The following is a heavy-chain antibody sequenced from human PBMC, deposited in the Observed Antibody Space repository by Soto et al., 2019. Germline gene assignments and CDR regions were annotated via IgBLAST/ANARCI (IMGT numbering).Heavy chain of an antibody. CDR1: GGSISSSSYY. CDR3: ARLPRNYSYYYMDV. Sequence: SETLSLTCTVSGGSISSSSYYWGWIRQPPGKGLEWIGRIYYSGSTYYNPSLQSRVTISVDTSKNQFSLKLSSVTTAVTVVYFCARLPRNYSYYYMDVWGKGTTVTVSS. J-gene: IGHJ6*03. CDR2: IYYSGST. D-gene: IGHD2-15*01. V-gene: IGHV4-39*01.